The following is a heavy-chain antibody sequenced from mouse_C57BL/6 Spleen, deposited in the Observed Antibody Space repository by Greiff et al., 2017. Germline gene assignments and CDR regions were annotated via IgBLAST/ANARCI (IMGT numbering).Heavy chain of an antibody. J-gene: IGHJ2*01. CDR2: IYPGDGDT. CDR1: GYAFSSYW. D-gene: IGHD1-1*01. Sequence: QVQLKESGAELVKPGASVKISCKASGYAFSSYWMNWVKQRPGKGLEWIGQIYPGDGDTNYNGKFKGKATLTADKSSSTAYMQLSSLTSEDSAVYSCARGTDITTVVEDYWGQGTTLTVSA. V-gene: IGHV1-80*01. CDR3: ARGTDITTVVEDY.